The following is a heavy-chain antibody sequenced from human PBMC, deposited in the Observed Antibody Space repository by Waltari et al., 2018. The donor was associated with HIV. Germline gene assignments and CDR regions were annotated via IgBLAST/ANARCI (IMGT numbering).Heavy chain of an antibody. CDR1: GGSISSSSYY. CDR2: IYYSGST. J-gene: IGHJ6*02. V-gene: IGHV4-39*01. CDR3: ARRRYCSGGSCYYYYGMDV. Sequence: QLQLQESGPGLVKPSETLSLTCTVSGGSISSSSYYWGWIRQPPGKGLEWIGSIYYSGSTYYNPSLKSRVTISVDTSKNQFSLKLSSVTAADTAVYYCARRRYCSGGSCYYYYGMDVWGQGTTVTVSS. D-gene: IGHD2-15*01.